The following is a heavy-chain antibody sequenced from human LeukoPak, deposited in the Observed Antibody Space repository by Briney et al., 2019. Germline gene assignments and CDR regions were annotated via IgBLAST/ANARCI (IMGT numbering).Heavy chain of an antibody. D-gene: IGHD2-2*01. V-gene: IGHV4-4*09. Sequence: SETLSLTCTVYGAISGYYWSWISQPPARGLAWIGCIYTSGSITYNPSLETPVTISLDTSTTQFSLDLSSVTAADTAVYYRPKQKCTSASCLTKNAFDIWGQGTMVTVSS. J-gene: IGHJ3*02. CDR2: IYTSGSI. CDR1: GAISGYY. CDR3: PKQKCTSASCLTKNAFDI.